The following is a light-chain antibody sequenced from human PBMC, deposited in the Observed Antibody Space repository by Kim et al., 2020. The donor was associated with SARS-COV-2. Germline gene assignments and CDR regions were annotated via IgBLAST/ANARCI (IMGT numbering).Light chain of an antibody. Sequence: GKTVTVSCTRSSGSIASNYVQWDQQRPGSSPTTVIYEDDQRPSGVPDRVSGSIDSSSNSASLTISGLKTEDEADYYCQSYNSSNLVFGGGTKLTVL. CDR2: EDD. CDR1: SGSIASNY. CDR3: QSYNSSNLV. V-gene: IGLV6-57*01. J-gene: IGLJ2*01.